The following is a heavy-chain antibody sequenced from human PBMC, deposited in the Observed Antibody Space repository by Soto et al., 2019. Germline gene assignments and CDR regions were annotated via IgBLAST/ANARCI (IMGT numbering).Heavy chain of an antibody. CDR1: GFPFAPST. CDR2: ISVSVGST. Sequence: EVQLLQSGGGLVQPGGSLTLSCGVSGFPFAPSTMSWVRQAPGKGLEWVSTISVSVGSTYSADSVQGRFTVSSDISDNTPILRMTSLTADDTAVYFCAKRDVPHTTSNACFYDHWGRGVLVTVSS. V-gene: IGHV3-23*01. D-gene: IGHD1-26*01. CDR3: AKRDVPHTTSNACFYDH. J-gene: IGHJ4*02.